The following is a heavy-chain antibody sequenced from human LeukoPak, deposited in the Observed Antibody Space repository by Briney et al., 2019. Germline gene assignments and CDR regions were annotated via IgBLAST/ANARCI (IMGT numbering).Heavy chain of an antibody. CDR2: ISSSTSTI. J-gene: IGHJ4*02. D-gene: IGHD6-6*01. CDR1: GFTFSTYS. Sequence: GGSLRLSCAASGFTFSTYSMNWVRQAPGKGLEWVSYISSSTSTIYYADYVKGRFTISRDNAKNSLYLQMNSLRAEDTAVYYCARSPYSSSPEFRYWGQGTLVTVSS. V-gene: IGHV3-48*01. CDR3: ARSPYSSSPEFRY.